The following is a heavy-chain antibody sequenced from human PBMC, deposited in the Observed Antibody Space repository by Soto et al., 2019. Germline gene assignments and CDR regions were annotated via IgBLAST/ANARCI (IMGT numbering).Heavy chain of an antibody. CDR2: IYYSGST. Sequence: QVQLQESGPGLVKPSQTLSLTCTVSGGSISSGDYYWSWIRQPPGKGMEWSGYIYYSGSTYYNPSRRSRVTLSVDTSKNQFSLKLSSVTAADTAVYYCARDVGQYDILTGFDPWGQGTLVTVSS. CDR1: GGSISSGDYY. V-gene: IGHV4-30-4*01. D-gene: IGHD3-9*01. CDR3: ARDVGQYDILTGFDP. J-gene: IGHJ5*02.